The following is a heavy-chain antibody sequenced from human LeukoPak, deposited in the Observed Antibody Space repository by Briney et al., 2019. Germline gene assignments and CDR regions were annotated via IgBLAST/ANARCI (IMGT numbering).Heavy chain of an antibody. V-gene: IGHV4-38-2*02. D-gene: IGHD3-10*01. J-gene: IGHJ6*03. CDR2: IYHSGST. CDR1: GYSITSGYF. CDR3: ARGGGYGSGSYEDYYYYYYMDV. Sequence: PSETLSLTCSVSGYSITSGYFWGWIRQPPGKGLEWIGSIYHSGSTYYNPSLKSRVTISLDTSKNQFSLKLSSVTAEDTAVYYCARGGGYGSGSYEDYYYYYYMDVWGKGTTVTISS.